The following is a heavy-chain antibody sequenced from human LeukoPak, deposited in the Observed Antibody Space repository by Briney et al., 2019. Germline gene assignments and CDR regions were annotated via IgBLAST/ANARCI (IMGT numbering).Heavy chain of an antibody. CDR1: GGTFSSYA. J-gene: IGHJ4*02. D-gene: IGHD3-22*01. V-gene: IGHV1-69*04. CDR2: IIPILGIA. CDR3: ARVVDDSRSDYFDY. Sequence: SVKVSCKASGGTFSSYAISWVRQAPGQGLEWMGRIIPILGIANYAQKFQGRVTITADKSTSIAYMKLSSLRSEDTAVYYCARVVDDSRSDYFDYWGQGTLVSVSS.